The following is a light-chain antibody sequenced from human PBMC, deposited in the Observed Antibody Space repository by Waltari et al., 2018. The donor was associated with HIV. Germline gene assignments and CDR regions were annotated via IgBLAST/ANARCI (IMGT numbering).Light chain of an antibody. CDR2: DVD. CDR3: ASFTGDDTLL. V-gene: IGLV2-14*01. J-gene: IGLJ3*02. Sequence: SAVTQPASVSGLPAQSITLSCTAGDSALGLYNFVSWYQHHPGRVPRLILYDVDSRAPGISDRFSGSRSGPTASLNISRLRAEDEADYYCASFTGDDTLLFGGGTKVTVL. CDR1: DSALGLYNF.